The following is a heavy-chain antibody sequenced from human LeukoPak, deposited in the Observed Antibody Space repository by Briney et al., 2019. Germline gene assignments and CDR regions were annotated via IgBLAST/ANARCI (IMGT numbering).Heavy chain of an antibody. CDR1: GFTFSSYS. J-gene: IGHJ6*04. Sequence: GGSLRLSCAASGFTFSSYSMNWVRQAPGKGLEWVSSISSSSYIYYADSVKGRFTISRDNAKNSLYLQMNSLRAEDTAVYYCARDLWSSFSASPNYYYGMDVWGKGTTVTVSS. D-gene: IGHD2-21*01. CDR2: ISSSSYI. V-gene: IGHV3-21*01. CDR3: ARDLWSSFSASPNYYYGMDV.